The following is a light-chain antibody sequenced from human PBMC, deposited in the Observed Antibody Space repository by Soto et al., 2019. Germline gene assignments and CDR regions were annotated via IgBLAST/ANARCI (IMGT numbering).Light chain of an antibody. CDR3: VSFTTKSSYV. V-gene: IGLV2-14*03. Sequence: QSALTQPASVSGSPGQSITISCTGTNSYVGAYIYVSWYQQHPGKAPKLMVYDINNRPSGVSNRFSGSKSANTASLTISGLQADDEADYYCVSFTTKSSYVFGTGTKVTVL. J-gene: IGLJ1*01. CDR1: NSYVGAYIY. CDR2: DIN.